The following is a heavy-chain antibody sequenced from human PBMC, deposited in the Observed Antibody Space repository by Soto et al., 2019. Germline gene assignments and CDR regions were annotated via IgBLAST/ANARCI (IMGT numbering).Heavy chain of an antibody. CDR1: GFTFSSAG. Sequence: HVQLVESGGGVVQPGRSLRLSCVASGFTFSSAGMHWVRQAPGKGLEWVAVIWYDGSYEFYADSVKGRFTISRDNSKNTRYLQMNSLRAEDTALFYCARGSGHNHYYMDVWGKGTTVTVSS. CDR2: IWYDGSYE. V-gene: IGHV3-33*01. CDR3: ARGSGHNHYYMDV. J-gene: IGHJ6*03. D-gene: IGHD1-20*01.